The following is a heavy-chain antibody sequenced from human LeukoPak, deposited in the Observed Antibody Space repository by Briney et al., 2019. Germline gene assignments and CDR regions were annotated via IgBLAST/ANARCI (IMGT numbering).Heavy chain of an antibody. Sequence: SETLSLTCTASGGSISDCHWNWIRQPAGKGLEWIGRIYTSGSTNYNPSLKSRVTMSVDTSKNQFSLKLSSVTAADTAVYYCARGHSTSSNFDYWGQGTLVTVSS. D-gene: IGHD6-6*01. CDR2: IYTSGST. CDR3: ARGHSTSSNFDY. J-gene: IGHJ4*02. V-gene: IGHV4-4*07. CDR1: GGSISDCH.